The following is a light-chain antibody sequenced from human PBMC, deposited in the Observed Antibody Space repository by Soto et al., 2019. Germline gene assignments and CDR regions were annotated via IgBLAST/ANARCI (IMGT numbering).Light chain of an antibody. J-gene: IGKJ3*01. Sequence: EIVLTQSTGTLSLSPGERATLSCRASQSVSRSYLAWYQQKPGQAPRLLIYGASSSATGIPARFSGSGSGTDFTLTISRLEPEDFAVYYCQQYGSSPLFTFGPGTKVDIK. CDR2: GAS. CDR3: QQYGSSPLFT. V-gene: IGKV3-20*01. CDR1: QSVSRSY.